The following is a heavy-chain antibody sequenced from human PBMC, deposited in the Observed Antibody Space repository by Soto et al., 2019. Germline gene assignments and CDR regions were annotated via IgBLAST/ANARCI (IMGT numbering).Heavy chain of an antibody. CDR1: GFTFSSYS. D-gene: IGHD6-13*01. CDR3: ARDPTAVAFDI. CDR2: ISSSSSYI. Sequence: PWGSLRLSCAASGFTFSSYSMNWVRQAPGKGLEWVSSISSSSSYIYYADSVKGRFTISRDNAKNSLYLQMNSLRAEDTAVYYCARDPTAVAFDIWGQGTMVTVSS. J-gene: IGHJ3*02. V-gene: IGHV3-21*01.